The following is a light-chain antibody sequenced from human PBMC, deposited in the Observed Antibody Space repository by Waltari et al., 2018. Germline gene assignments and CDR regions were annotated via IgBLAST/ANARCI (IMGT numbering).Light chain of an antibody. Sequence: QSALTQLPSASGSPGQSVTLSCSGTSTDLTTSNYVSWYQHHPGRAPKLLIYEVSKRPSGVPDRFSGSKSGNTASLTVSGLQTEDEAVYYCSSYAGRDNLLFGGGTKLTVL. CDR3: SSYAGRDNLL. J-gene: IGLJ2*01. V-gene: IGLV2-8*01. CDR2: EVS. CDR1: STDLTTSNY.